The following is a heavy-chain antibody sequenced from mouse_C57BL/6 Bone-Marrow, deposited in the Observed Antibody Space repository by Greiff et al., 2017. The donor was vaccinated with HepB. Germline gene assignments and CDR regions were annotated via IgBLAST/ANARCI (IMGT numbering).Heavy chain of an antibody. Sequence: VQLQQSGAELVMPGASVKLSCKASGYTFTSYWMHWVKQRPGQGLEWIGEIDPSDSYTNYNQKFKGKSTLTVDRSSSTAYMQLSSLTSEDSAVYDCARGDDEANSDYWGQGTTLTVSS. CDR1: GYTFTSYW. CDR3: ARGDDEANSDY. CDR2: IDPSDSYT. V-gene: IGHV1-69*01. D-gene: IGHD3-2*02. J-gene: IGHJ2*01.